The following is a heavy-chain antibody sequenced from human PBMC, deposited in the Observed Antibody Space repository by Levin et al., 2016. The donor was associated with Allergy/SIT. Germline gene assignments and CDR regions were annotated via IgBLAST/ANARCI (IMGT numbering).Heavy chain of an antibody. Sequence: GGSLRLSCAASGFTLSGYWMTWVRQAPGKGLEWVANINRDGSVEHYVDSVKGRFSISRDNARNTLYLQMNSLRAEDTALYYCARDDTQCDGSICYDVFDIWGQGTLVTVSS. CDR3: ARDDTQCDGSICYDVFDI. V-gene: IGHV3-7*01. J-gene: IGHJ3*02. D-gene: IGHD3-22*01. CDR2: INRDGSVE. CDR1: GFTLSGYW.